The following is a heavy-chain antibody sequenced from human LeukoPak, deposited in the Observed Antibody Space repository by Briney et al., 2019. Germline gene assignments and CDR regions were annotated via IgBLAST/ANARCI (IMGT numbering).Heavy chain of an antibody. V-gene: IGHV3-21*01. J-gene: IGHJ6*03. CDR2: LSSSSTYI. CDR3: ARKAGADTTYYYHHYFDV. D-gene: IGHD6-13*01. CDR1: GVAFDTYT. Sequence: SGGSLRLSCAASGVAFDTYTFNWVRQAPGKGLEWVSSLSSSSTYINYADSVKGRFTISRDNAKNSLFLLMNSLRAEDTAVYYCARKAGADTTYYYHHYFDVWGKGTTVTVS.